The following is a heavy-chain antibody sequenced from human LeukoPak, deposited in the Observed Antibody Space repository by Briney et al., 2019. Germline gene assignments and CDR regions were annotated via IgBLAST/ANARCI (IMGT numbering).Heavy chain of an antibody. J-gene: IGHJ4*02. CDR1: GFTFSSSP. D-gene: IGHD6-13*01. CDR2: ISADGPT. Sequence: GGSLRLSCAASGFTFSSSPMSWVRQAPGKGLDWVSSISADGPTYYADSVKGRFTISRDNSKNTLYLQMNSLRGEDTAVYYCAKVSQWGSSRWYEGDWGQETLVTVSS. CDR3: AKVSQWGSSRWYEGD. V-gene: IGHV3-23*01.